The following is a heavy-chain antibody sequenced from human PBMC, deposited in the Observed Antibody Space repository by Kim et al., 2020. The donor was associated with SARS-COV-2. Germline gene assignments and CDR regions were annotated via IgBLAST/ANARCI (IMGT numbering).Heavy chain of an antibody. J-gene: IGHJ6*03. D-gene: IGHD3-3*01. CDR1: GFTFSSYA. V-gene: IGHV3-33*01. CDR3: ARDNRVPLEWLSAYYYYMDV. CDR2: IWDDGINK. Sequence: GGSLRLSCTVSGFTFSSYAMHWVRQAPGKGLEWVAVIWDDGINKYYADSVKGRFTVSRDISENTLYLEMNSLRPEDTAVYYCARDNRVPLEWLSAYYYYMDVWGKGTTVTVSS.